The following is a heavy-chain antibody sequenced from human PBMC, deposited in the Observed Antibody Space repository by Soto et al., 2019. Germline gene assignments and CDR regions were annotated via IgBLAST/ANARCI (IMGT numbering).Heavy chain of an antibody. CDR1: GYTLTSYG. J-gene: IGHJ4*02. CDR2: ISAYNVNT. V-gene: IGHV1-18*01. CDR3: AREGSYTVTQPFDY. D-gene: IGHD4-17*01. Sequence: QVQLVQSGAEVKKPGASVKVSCKASGYTLTSYGISWVRQAPGQGLEWMGWISAYNVNTNYEQKLQGRVTMTTDTSTSTAYMERRSLISDDTAVYYCAREGSYTVTQPFDYWGQGTLVTVSS.